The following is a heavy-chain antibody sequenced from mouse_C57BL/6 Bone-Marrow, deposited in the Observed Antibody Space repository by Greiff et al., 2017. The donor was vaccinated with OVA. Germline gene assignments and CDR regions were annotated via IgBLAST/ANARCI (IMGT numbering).Heavy chain of an antibody. J-gene: IGHJ1*03. V-gene: IGHV1-26*01. CDR3: ARPLDYYGSSYWYFDV. D-gene: IGHD1-1*01. Sequence: EVQLQQSGPELVKPGASVKISCKASGYTFTDYYMNWVKQSHGKSLEWMGDIKPNNGGTSCNQKFKGKATLTVDKSSSTAYMELRSLTSEDSAVYYCARPLDYYGSSYWYFDVWGTGTTVTVSS. CDR2: IKPNNGGT. CDR1: GYTFTDYY.